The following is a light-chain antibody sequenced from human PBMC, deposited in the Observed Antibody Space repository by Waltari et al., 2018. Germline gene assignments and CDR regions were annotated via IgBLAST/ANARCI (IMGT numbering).Light chain of an antibody. CDR1: QSISTY. J-gene: IGKJ4*01. CDR2: AAS. Sequence: DFQTTQSTSSLSASVGDRVTITCRASQSISTYLNWYQQKPGKAPNLLIYAASSLQSGVPSRFSGSGSGTDFTLTISSLQPEDFATYYCQQSYSPLTFGGGTKVEIK. V-gene: IGKV1-39*01. CDR3: QQSYSPLT.